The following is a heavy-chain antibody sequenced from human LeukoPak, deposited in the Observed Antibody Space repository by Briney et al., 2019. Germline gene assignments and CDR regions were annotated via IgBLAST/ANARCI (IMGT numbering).Heavy chain of an antibody. CDR2: ISSSSSYI. D-gene: IGHD6-13*01. CDR1: GFTFSSYS. CDR3: ARAYSSSWNGGGPTAVLDY. Sequence: GGSLRLSCAASGFTFSSYSMNWVRQAPGKGLEWVSSISSSSSYIYYADSVKGRFTISRDNAKNSLYLQMNSLRAEDTAVYYCARAYSSSWNGGGPTAVLDYWGQGTLVTVSS. J-gene: IGHJ4*02. V-gene: IGHV3-21*01.